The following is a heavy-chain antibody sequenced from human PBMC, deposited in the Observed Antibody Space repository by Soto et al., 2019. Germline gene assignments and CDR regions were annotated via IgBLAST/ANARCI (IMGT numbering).Heavy chain of an antibody. D-gene: IGHD2-21*02. CDR2: ISTYIGHT. CDR1: GYTFTRYG. CDR3: ARVGGGDSCPDY. J-gene: IGHJ4*02. Sequence: QVQLVQSGVEVKKPGASVKVSCKASGYTFTRYGISWVRQAPGQGLEWMGWISTYIGHTNYAQKFQGRVTMTTDTSTSTAYIALRSLRSDDTAVYYCARVGGGDSCPDYWGQGTLVTVSS. V-gene: IGHV1-18*01.